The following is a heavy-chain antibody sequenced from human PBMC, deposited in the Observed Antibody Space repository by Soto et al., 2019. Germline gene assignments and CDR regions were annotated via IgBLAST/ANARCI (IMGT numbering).Heavy chain of an antibody. V-gene: IGHV3-33*01. CDR1: GFTFSSNG. J-gene: IGHJ4*02. D-gene: IGHD3-10*01. CDR2: IWYDGINK. Sequence: QVQLVESGGGVVQPGRSLRLSCTASGFTFSSNGMHWVRQAPGKGLEWVACIWYDGINKYYADSVKGRFIISRDNSENTVYLQMNSLRAEDTAVYYCARDPYHYGSGSYYFDYWGQGTLVTVSS. CDR3: ARDPYHYGSGSYYFDY.